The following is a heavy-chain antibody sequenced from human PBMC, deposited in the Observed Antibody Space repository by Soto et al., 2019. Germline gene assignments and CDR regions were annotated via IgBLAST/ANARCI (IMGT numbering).Heavy chain of an antibody. V-gene: IGHV1-8*01. CDR2: MNPNSGNT. CDR3: AAPAEALDTAMLKGLAH. J-gene: IGHJ4*02. CDR1: GYTFTSYD. D-gene: IGHD5-18*01. Sequence: ASVKVSCKASGYTFTSYDINWVRQATGQGLEWMGWMNPNSGNTGYAQKFQGRVTMTRNTSISTAYMELSNLRSEDTAVDYCAAPAEALDTAMLKGLAHWGQGSLVTVSS.